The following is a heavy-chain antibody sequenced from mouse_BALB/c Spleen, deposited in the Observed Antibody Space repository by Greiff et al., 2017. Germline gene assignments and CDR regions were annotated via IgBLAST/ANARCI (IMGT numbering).Heavy chain of an antibody. CDR3: ARKGRGYYFDY. CDR1: GYTFTDYY. CDR2: IYPGSGNT. D-gene: IGHD3-3*01. Sequence: VQLQQSGAELARPGASVKLSCKASGYTFTDYYINWVKQRTGQGLEWIGEIYPGSGNTYYNEKFKGKATLTADKSSSTAYMQLSSLTSEDSAVYFCARKGRGYYFDYWGQGTTLTVSS. V-gene: IGHV1-77*01. J-gene: IGHJ2*01.